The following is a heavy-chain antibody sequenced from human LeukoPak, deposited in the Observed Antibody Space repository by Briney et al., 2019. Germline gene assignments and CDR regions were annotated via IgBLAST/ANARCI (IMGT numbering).Heavy chain of an antibody. V-gene: IGHV4-59*11. CDR2: IYYSGTT. Sequence: SETLSLTCTVSGGSISSHYWTWIRQTPGKGLEWIGYIYYSGTTNYNPSLKSRVTISVDTSKNQFSLKLTSVTGAGTARYYCASYCRGGNCNGYYFDFWGQGSLVTVSS. CDR3: ASYCRGGNCNGYYFDF. J-gene: IGHJ4*02. D-gene: IGHD2-15*01. CDR1: GGSISSHY.